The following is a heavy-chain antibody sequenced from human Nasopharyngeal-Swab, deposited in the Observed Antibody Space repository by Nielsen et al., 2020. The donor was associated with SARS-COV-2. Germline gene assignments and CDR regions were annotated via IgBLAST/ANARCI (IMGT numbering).Heavy chain of an antibody. V-gene: IGHV3-30-3*01. J-gene: IGHJ4*02. CDR1: GFTFSSYA. Sequence: GESLKISCAASGFTFSSYAMHWVRQAPGKGLEWVAVISYDGSNKYYADSVKGRFTIPRDNSKNTLYLQMNSLRAEDTAVYYCAARGYSGYDDYFDYWGQGTLVTVSS. D-gene: IGHD5-12*01. CDR3: AARGYSGYDDYFDY. CDR2: ISYDGSNK.